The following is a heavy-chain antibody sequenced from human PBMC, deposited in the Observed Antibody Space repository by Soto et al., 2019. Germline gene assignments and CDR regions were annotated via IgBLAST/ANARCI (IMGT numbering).Heavy chain of an antibody. Sequence: AGGSLRLSCAASGFTFASHAMNWVRQAPGKGLQWVSTITDSGGRTYYADSVKGRFTISRDNSKNTLSLQMNNLRAEDTAIYYCAKDLGSSSPNWFDPWGPGTLVTAPQ. J-gene: IGHJ5*02. D-gene: IGHD6-6*01. V-gene: IGHV3-23*01. CDR2: ITDSGGRT. CDR1: GFTFASHA. CDR3: AKDLGSSSPNWFDP.